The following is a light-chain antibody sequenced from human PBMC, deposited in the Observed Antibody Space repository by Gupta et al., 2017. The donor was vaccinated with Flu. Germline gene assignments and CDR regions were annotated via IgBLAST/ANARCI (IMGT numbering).Light chain of an antibody. Sequence: DIQMTQSPSSVSASVGDRVTITCRASQGIAAWLAWYQQKPGKAPKFLIYSASSLQSGVPSRFSGSGSGTNFTLTISRLQPEDFATYYCHKANNFPFTFGHGTIVDNK. J-gene: IGKJ3*01. CDR1: QGIAAW. V-gene: IGKV1D-12*01. CDR3: HKANNFPFT. CDR2: SAS.